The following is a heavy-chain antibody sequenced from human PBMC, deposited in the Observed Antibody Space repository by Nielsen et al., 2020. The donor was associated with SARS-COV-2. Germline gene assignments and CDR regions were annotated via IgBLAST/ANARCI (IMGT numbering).Heavy chain of an antibody. CDR2: INPDGSRV. Sequence: GESLKISCAASGFTFNTYWVHWVRQAPGKGLVWVSRINPDGSRVTYADPVKGRFTISRHNSKNTLYLQMNSLRAEDTAVYYCASPLYGDYGVGYYGMDVSGQGTTVTVSS. V-gene: IGHV3-74*01. J-gene: IGHJ6*02. CDR3: ASPLYGDYGVGYYGMDV. CDR1: GFTFNTYW. D-gene: IGHD4-17*01.